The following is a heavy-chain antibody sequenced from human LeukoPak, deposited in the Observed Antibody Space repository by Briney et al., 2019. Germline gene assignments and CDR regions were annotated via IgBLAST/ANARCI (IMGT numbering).Heavy chain of an antibody. CDR2: IFPGDSDT. J-gene: IGHJ4*02. Sequence: GESLKISCKGSGYSFINYWIGWVRQMPGKGLEWMGIIFPGDSDTRYSPSFQGQVTISADKSISTAYLQWSSLKASDTAIYSCARTDSSSWLHYFDYWGQGTLVSVSS. D-gene: IGHD6-13*01. V-gene: IGHV5-51*01. CDR3: ARTDSSSWLHYFDY. CDR1: GYSFINYW.